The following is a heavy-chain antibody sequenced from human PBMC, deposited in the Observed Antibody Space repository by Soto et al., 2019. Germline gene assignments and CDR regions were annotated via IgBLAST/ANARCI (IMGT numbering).Heavy chain of an antibody. J-gene: IGHJ6*02. D-gene: IGHD5-12*01. V-gene: IGHV1-24*01. CDR2: FDPEDGET. CDR3: ATGWLRRGYYYYGMDV. CDR1: GYTLTELS. Sequence: ASVKVSCKVSGYTLTELSMHWVRQAPGKGLEWMGGFDPEDGETIYAQKFQGRVTMTEDTSTDTAYMELSSLRSEDTAVYYCATGWLRRGYYYYGMDVWGQGTTVTVSS.